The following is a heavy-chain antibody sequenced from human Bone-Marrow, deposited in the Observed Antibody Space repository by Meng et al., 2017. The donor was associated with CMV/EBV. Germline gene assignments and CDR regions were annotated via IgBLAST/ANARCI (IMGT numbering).Heavy chain of an antibody. Sequence: ASVKVSCKASGYTFTGYYMHWVRQAPGQGLEWMGWISAYNGNTNYAQKLQGRVTMTTDTSTSTAYMELRSLRSDDTAVYYCARDAGSGGSGSYYGRNTGMDVWGQGTTVTVSS. J-gene: IGHJ6*02. V-gene: IGHV1-18*04. D-gene: IGHD3-10*01. CDR3: ARDAGSGGSGSYYGRNTGMDV. CDR2: ISAYNGNT. CDR1: GYTFTGYY.